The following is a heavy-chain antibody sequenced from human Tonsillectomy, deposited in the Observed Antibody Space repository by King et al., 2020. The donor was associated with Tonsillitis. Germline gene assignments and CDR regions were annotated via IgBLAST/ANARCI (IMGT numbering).Heavy chain of an antibody. V-gene: IGHV3-72*01. CDR3: AIFRRTWGY. D-gene: IGHD3-16*01. CDR1: GFTFSDHD. J-gene: IGHJ4*02. Sequence: VQLVESGGGLVQPGGSLRLSCTASGFTFSDHDMDWVRQAPGKGLEWVGRSRSKNKGYTTVYAASVKGRFTISRDASMNSLYLQLNSLKTEDTAVYYCAIFRRTWGYWGQGTLVTVSS. CDR2: SRSKNKGYTT.